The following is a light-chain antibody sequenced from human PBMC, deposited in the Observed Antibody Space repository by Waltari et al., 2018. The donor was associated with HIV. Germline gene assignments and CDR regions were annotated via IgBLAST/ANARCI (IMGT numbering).Light chain of an antibody. J-gene: IGLJ3*02. V-gene: IGLV1-51*01. CDR3: ATWDNTLSAGV. CDR2: DDN. CDR1: SSHLATHS. Sequence: QSVLTQPPSLSAAPGQRVTISCSGGSSHLATHSVSWYQHLPGAAPKLVIFDDNKRPSGIPDRFSASKAGVSATLDITGVLTGDEADYYCATWDNTLSAGVFGGGTQVTVL.